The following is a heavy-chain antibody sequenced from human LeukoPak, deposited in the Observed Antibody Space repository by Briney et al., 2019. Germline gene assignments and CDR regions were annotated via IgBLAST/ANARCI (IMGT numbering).Heavy chain of an antibody. CDR3: AREGVGYGYFGYMDV. D-gene: IGHD5-18*01. CDR2: ISSASSTI. CDR1: SGYS. J-gene: IGHJ6*03. Sequence: GGSLRLSCTASSGYSMNWVRQAPGKGLEWVAYISSASSTIYYADSVEGRFTISRDNAQNSLNLQMNSLRAEDTAVYYCAREGVGYGYFGYMDVWGKGTTATVSS. V-gene: IGHV3-48*04.